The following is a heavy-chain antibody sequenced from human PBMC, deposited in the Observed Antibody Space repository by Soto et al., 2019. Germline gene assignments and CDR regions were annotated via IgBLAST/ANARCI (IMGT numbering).Heavy chain of an antibody. V-gene: IGHV3-23*01. CDR1: GFTFSSYA. CDR3: ARMGPGTYFDY. D-gene: IGHD6-13*01. CDR2: ISGSDDST. Sequence: EVQLLDSGGGLVQPGGSLRLSCAASGFTFSSYAMNWVRQAPGKGPEWISVISGSDDSTYYASFLKGRFTISRDNSKNTLYLQANSMRPQDTALYPCARMGPGTYFDYSGQGTLVTVSS. J-gene: IGHJ4*02.